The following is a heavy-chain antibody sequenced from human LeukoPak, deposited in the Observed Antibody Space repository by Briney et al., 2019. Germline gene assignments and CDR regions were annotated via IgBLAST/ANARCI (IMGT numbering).Heavy chain of an antibody. J-gene: IGHJ3*02. Sequence: GESLKISCKGSGYSFTSYWIGWVRQMPGKGLEWMGIIYPGDSDTRYSPSFQGQVTITADKSISTAYLQWSSLKASDTAMYYCARSILAVAGGLDIRGQGTMVTVSS. V-gene: IGHV5-51*01. CDR1: GYSFTSYW. CDR2: IYPGDSDT. CDR3: ARSILAVAGGLDI. D-gene: IGHD6-19*01.